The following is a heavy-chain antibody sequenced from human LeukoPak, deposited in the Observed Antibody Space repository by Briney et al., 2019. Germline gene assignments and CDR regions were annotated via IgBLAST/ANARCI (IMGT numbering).Heavy chain of an antibody. CDR2: IKQDGSDR. CDR1: EFNFGNYW. V-gene: IGHV3-7*03. Sequence: GGSLRLSCVVSEFNFGNYWMSWVRQTPGKGLEWVANIKQDGSDRYYVDSVKGRFIISRDNAKNSLYLQMNSLRAEDTAVYYCASGLELDYWGQGTLVTVSS. J-gene: IGHJ4*02. CDR3: ASGLELDY.